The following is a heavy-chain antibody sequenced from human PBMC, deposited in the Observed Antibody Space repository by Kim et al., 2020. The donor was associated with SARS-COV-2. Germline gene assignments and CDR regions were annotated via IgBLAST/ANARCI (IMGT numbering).Heavy chain of an antibody. V-gene: IGHV1-69*04. D-gene: IGHD4-17*01. CDR3: ARELSVLRPAYYFDY. CDR2: IIPILGIA. J-gene: IGHJ4*02. Sequence: SVKVSCKASGGTFSSYAISWVRQAPGQGLEWMGRIIPILGIANYAQKFQGRVTITADKSTSTAYMELSSLRSEDTAVYYCARELSVLRPAYYFDYWGQGTLVTVSS. CDR1: GGTFSSYA.